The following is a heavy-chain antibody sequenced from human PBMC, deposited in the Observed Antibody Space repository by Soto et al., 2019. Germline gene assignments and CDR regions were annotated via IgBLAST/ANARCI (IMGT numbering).Heavy chain of an antibody. CDR2: INPYDGNT. D-gene: IGHD6-13*01. V-gene: IGHV1-18*04. CDR1: GYTFTNYG. J-gene: IGHJ4*02. Sequence: QVQLVQSGAEVKNPGASVKVPCTASGYTFTNYGISWVRQAPGQGLEWMGWINPYDGNTNYAQKFQGRVTMTTDTSTSTAYMEVKSLTSNDTAVYYCATTTAGDYWGQGTLVTVSS. CDR3: ATTTAGDY.